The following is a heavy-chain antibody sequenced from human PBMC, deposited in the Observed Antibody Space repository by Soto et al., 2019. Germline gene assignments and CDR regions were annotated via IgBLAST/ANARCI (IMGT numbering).Heavy chain of an antibody. J-gene: IGHJ4*02. CDR3: AKEAAMSPVYFDY. D-gene: IGHD5-18*01. CDR1: GFTVSSYS. Sequence: GGSLRLACAASGFTVSSYSMSWVLQTPGKGLEWVSAISGSGGSTYYADSVKGRFTISRDNSKNTLYLQMNSLRDEDTAVYYCAKEAAMSPVYFDYWSQGTLGTVSS. V-gene: IGHV3-23*01. CDR2: ISGSGGST.